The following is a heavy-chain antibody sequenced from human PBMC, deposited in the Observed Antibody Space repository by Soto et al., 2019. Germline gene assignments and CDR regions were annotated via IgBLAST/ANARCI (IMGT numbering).Heavy chain of an antibody. V-gene: IGHV4-61*01. D-gene: IGHD1-26*01. CDR2: IYYTGST. Sequence: QVQLQESGPGLVKPSETLSLTCPVSGASVSSGSNYWSWIRQPPGKGLEWIGYIYYTGSTNYNPSLKSRVTISADTSKNQFSLRLNSVTAADTAVYYCARDLSGSGFDYWGQGTLVTVSS. CDR3: ARDLSGSGFDY. CDR1: GASVSSGSNY. J-gene: IGHJ4*02.